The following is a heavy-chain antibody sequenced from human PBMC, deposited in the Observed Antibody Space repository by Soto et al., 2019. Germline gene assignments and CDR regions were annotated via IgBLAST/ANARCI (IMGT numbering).Heavy chain of an antibody. V-gene: IGHV1-2*04. Sequence: ASVKVSCKASGYTFTGYYMHWVRQAPGQGLEWMGWINPNSGGTNYAQKFQGWVTMTRDTSISTAYMELSRLRSDDTAVYYCARSNTNYYYYMDVWGKGTTVTVS. CDR2: INPNSGGT. CDR3: ARSNTNYYYYMDV. J-gene: IGHJ6*03. CDR1: GYTFTGYY.